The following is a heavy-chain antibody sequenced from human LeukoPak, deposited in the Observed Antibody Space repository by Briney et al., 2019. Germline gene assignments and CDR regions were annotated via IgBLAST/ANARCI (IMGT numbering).Heavy chain of an antibody. J-gene: IGHJ4*02. D-gene: IGHD2-2*01. CDR2: IYSGGST. CDR1: GFTVSSNS. CDR3: ASDYCSSTSCYVFDY. Sequence: GGSLRLSCAASGFTVSSNSMNWVRQAPGKGLQWVSVIYSGGSTYYADSVKGRFTISRDNSKNTLYLQMNSLRAEDTAAYYCASDYCSSTSCYVFDYWGQGTLVTVSS. V-gene: IGHV3-53*01.